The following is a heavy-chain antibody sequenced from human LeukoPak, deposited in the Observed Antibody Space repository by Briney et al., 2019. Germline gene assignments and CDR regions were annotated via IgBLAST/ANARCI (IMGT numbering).Heavy chain of an antibody. D-gene: IGHD2-2*01. CDR1: GGTFSSYA. V-gene: IGHV1-69*06. Sequence: GASVKVSCKASGGTFSSYAISWVRQAPGQGLEWMGGIIPIFGTANYAQKFQGRVTITADKSTSTAYMELSSLRSEDTAVYYCAGGYCSSTGCYVSDYWGQGTLVTVSS. J-gene: IGHJ4*02. CDR3: AGGYCSSTGCYVSDY. CDR2: IIPIFGTA.